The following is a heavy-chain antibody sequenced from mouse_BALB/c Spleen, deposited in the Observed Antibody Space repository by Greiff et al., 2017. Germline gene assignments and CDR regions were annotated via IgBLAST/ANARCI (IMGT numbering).Heavy chain of an antibody. J-gene: IGHJ4*01. Sequence: QVQLQQSGPGLVQPSQSLSITCTVSGFSLTSYGVHWVRQSPGKGLEWLGVIWSVGSTDFNAAFISRLSISKDNSKSQVFFKMNSLQANDTAIYYCARKGLTGYAMDYWGQGTSVTVSS. D-gene: IGHD4-1*01. CDR3: ARKGLTGYAMDY. CDR2: IWSVGST. CDR1: GFSLTSYG. V-gene: IGHV2-2*02.